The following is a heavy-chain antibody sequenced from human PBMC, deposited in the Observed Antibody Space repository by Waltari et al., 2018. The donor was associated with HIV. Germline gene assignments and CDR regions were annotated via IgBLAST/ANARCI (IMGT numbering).Heavy chain of an antibody. Sequence: QVQLQESGPGLVKPSETLSLTCTVSGDSVSSGIHYWSWIRQPPGKGLEWIGYISYTGKTNYNPSLKSRLTLSIDTSRNSFSLKLISVTAADTAVYYCARAMVDYADYPKPRDYWGQGTLVTVSS. CDR3: ARAMVDYADYPKPRDY. D-gene: IGHD4-17*01. CDR1: GDSVSSGIHY. V-gene: IGHV4-61*03. CDR2: ISYTGKT. J-gene: IGHJ4*02.